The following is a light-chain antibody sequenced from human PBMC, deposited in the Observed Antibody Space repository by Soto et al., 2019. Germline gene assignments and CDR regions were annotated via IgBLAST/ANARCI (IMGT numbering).Light chain of an antibody. CDR1: SSDVGSYNR. Sequence: QSALTQPPSVSGSPGQSVTTSCTGTSSDVGSYNRVSWYQQPPGTAPKLMIYEVSNRPSGVPDRFSGSKSGNTASLTISGLQAEDEADYYCNSYTSSSTYVFGTGTKVTVL. CDR2: EVS. J-gene: IGLJ1*01. CDR3: NSYTSSSTYV. V-gene: IGLV2-18*02.